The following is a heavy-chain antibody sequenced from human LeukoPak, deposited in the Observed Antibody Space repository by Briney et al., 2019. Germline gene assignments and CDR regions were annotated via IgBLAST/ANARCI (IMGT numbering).Heavy chain of an antibody. J-gene: IGHJ3*02. CDR3: ATLGGGYINDAFDI. V-gene: IGHV1-18*01. Sequence: GASVKVSCKASGYTFTSYGISWVRQAPGQGLEWMGWISAYNGNTNYAQKLQGRVTMTTDTSTSTAYMELRSLRSDDTAVYYCATLGGGYINDAFDIWGQGTMVTVSS. D-gene: IGHD3-22*01. CDR2: ISAYNGNT. CDR1: GYTFTSYG.